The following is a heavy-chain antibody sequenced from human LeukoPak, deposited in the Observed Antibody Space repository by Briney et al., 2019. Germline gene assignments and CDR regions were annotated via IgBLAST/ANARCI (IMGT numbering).Heavy chain of an antibody. CDR2: IAISGTYI. V-gene: IGHV3-21*01. CDR1: AFILSDYN. D-gene: IGHD1-26*01. Sequence: GGSLRPFCAASAFILSDYNINSVRQAPGEWLEWVSFIAISGTYITNADSVKGRYTIARDTAKNSLYLQMNSLRAEDTAVYYCTRDLSATARAYDYWGQGTLVTVSS. J-gene: IGHJ4*02. CDR3: TRDLSATARAYDY.